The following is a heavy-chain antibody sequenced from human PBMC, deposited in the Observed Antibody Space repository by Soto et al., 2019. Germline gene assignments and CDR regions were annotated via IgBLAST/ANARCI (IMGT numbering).Heavy chain of an antibody. CDR1: GGSISSYY. Sequence: SETLSLTCTVSGGSISSYYWSWIRQPPGKGLEWIGYIYYSGSTNYNPSLKSRVTISVDTSKNQFSLKLSSVTAADTAVYYCARGIAARSGYYYMDVWGKGTTVTVSS. CDR2: IYYSGST. CDR3: ARGIAARSGYYYMDV. V-gene: IGHV4-59*01. D-gene: IGHD6-6*01. J-gene: IGHJ6*03.